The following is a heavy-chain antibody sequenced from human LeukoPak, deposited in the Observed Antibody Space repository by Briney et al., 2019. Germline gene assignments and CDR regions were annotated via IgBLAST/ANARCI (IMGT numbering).Heavy chain of an antibody. CDR3: ASTIPPYGMDV. V-gene: IGHV4-34*01. CDR1: GGSFSGYY. CDR2: INHSGNT. D-gene: IGHD5-24*01. Sequence: SETLSLTCAVYGGSFSGYYWSWIRQPPGKGLEWIGEINHSGNTNYNPSLKSRVTISVDTSKNQFSLKLSSVTAADTAAYYCASTIPPYGMDVWGQGTTVTVSS. J-gene: IGHJ6*02.